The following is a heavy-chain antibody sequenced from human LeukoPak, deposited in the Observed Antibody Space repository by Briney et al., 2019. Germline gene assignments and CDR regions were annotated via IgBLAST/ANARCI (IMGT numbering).Heavy chain of an antibody. J-gene: IGHJ3*02. D-gene: IGHD3-3*01. Sequence: NASETLSLTCAVYGGSFSGYYWSWIRQPPGKGLEWIGEINHSGSTNYNPSLKSRVTISVDTPKNQFSLKLSSVTAADTAVYYCARGPPATIFGRAEDIWGQGTMVTVSS. V-gene: IGHV4-34*01. CDR3: ARGPPATIFGRAEDI. CDR2: INHSGST. CDR1: GGSFSGYY.